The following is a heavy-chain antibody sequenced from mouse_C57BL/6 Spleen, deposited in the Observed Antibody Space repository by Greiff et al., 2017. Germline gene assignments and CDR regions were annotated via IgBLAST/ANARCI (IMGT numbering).Heavy chain of an antibody. D-gene: IGHD2-1*01. J-gene: IGHJ3*01. Sequence: EVQLQESGPGLVKPSQSLSLTCSVTGYSITSGYYWNWIRQFPGNKMEWMGYISYDGSNNYNPSLKNRISITRDTSKNQFFLKLNSVTTEDTATYYCAREETAWGNFWFAYWGQGTLVTVSA. CDR2: ISYDGSN. V-gene: IGHV3-6*01. CDR3: AREETAWGNFWFAY. CDR1: GYSITSGYY.